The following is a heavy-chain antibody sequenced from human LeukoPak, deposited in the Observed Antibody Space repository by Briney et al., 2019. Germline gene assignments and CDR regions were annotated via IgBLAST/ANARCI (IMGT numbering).Heavy chain of an antibody. CDR1: GGSISSYY. CDR2: INHSGST. V-gene: IGHV4-34*01. D-gene: IGHD6-13*01. Sequence: PSETLSLTCTVSGGSISSYYWSWIRQPPGKGLEWIGEINHSGSTNYNPSLKSRVTISVDTSKNQFSLKLSSVTAADTAVYYCARLGSSFADYWGQGTLVTVSS. J-gene: IGHJ4*02. CDR3: ARLGSSFADY.